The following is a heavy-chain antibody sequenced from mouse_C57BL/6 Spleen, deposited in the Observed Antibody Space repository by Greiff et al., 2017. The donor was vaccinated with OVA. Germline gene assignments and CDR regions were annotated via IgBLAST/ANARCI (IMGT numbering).Heavy chain of an antibody. D-gene: IGHD1-1*01. CDR2: ISGGGGNT. Sequence: DVKLVESGGGLVKPGGSLKLSCAASGFTFSSYTMSWVRQTPEKRLEWVATISGGGGNTYYPDSVKGRFTISRDNAKNTLYLQMSSLRSEDTALYYCASVDTVVANFDYWGQGTTLTVSS. CDR3: ASVDTVVANFDY. V-gene: IGHV5-9*01. CDR1: GFTFSSYT. J-gene: IGHJ2*01.